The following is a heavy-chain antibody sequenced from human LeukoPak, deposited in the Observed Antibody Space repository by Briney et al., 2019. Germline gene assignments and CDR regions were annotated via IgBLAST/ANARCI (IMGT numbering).Heavy chain of an antibody. CDR2: TYNSGST. CDR1: GGSISGYY. J-gene: IGHJ5*02. V-gene: IGHV4-59*01. Sequence: SETLSLTCTVSGGSISGYYWSWIRQPPGKGLEWIGYTYNSGSTNYNPSLKSRATISVDTSKNQVSLKLSSVTAADTAVYYCATEAIPNWFDPWGQGTLVTVSS. CDR3: ATEAIPNWFDP.